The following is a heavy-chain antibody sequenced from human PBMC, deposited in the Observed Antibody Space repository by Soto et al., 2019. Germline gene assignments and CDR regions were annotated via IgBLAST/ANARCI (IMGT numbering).Heavy chain of an antibody. CDR1: GGSISNGDYY. CDR2: IHYSAST. D-gene: IGHD3-10*01. V-gene: IGHV4-31*03. J-gene: IGHJ4*02. Sequence: SETLSLTCTVSGGSISNGDYYWSWIRQHPGKGLEWIGYIHYSASTYYNPSLKSRITMSSDTSKNQFSLKLSSVTAADTAVYYCARGDYYGSGSADYWGQGTLVTVSS. CDR3: ARGDYYGSGSADY.